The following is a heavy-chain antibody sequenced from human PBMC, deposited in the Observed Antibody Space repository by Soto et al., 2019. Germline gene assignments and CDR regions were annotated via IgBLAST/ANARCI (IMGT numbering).Heavy chain of an antibody. Sequence: EVQLVEYGGGLVQPGRSLRLSCAASGFTFDDYAMHWVRQAPGQGLEWVSGISWNSGSIGYADSVKGRFTIARDNAKNSLYRQMNSLRAEDTALYYCAKDIDGSGSYYGYFDYWGQGTLVTVSS. V-gene: IGHV3-9*01. J-gene: IGHJ4*02. CDR2: ISWNSGSI. CDR1: GFTFDDYA. D-gene: IGHD3-10*01. CDR3: AKDIDGSGSYYGYFDY.